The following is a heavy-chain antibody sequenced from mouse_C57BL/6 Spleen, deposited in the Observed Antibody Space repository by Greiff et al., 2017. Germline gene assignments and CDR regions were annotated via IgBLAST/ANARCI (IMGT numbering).Heavy chain of an antibody. CDR1: GFNIQDYY. CDR3: TTRGSSYDAMDY. CDR2: IDPEDGDT. V-gene: IGHV14-1*01. J-gene: IGHJ4*01. D-gene: IGHD1-1*01. Sequence: VQLQQSGAELVRPGASVKLSCTASGFNIQDYYMHWVKQRPEQGLEWIGRIDPEDGDTEYAPKFQGKATMPADTASHTAYLQLSSLTSEDTAVYYCTTRGSSYDAMDYWGQGTSVTVSS.